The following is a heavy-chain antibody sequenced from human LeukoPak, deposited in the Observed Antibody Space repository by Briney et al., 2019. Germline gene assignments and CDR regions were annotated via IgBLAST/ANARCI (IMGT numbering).Heavy chain of an antibody. V-gene: IGHV3-23*01. CDR1: GFTFTSYG. CDR3: AKGGPRDGYNDFDY. J-gene: IGHJ4*01. Sequence: GGSLRLSCAASGFTFTSYGMTWVRQAPGQGLDWVSAISLTADTKFYADSVKGRFTISRDNSKNTVYLQMNSLRAEDTAVYYCAKGGPRDGYNDFDYWGHGTLVTVSS. D-gene: IGHD5-24*01. CDR2: ISLTADTK.